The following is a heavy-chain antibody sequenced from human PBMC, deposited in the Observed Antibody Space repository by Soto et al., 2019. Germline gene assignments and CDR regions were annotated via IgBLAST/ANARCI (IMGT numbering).Heavy chain of an antibody. CDR2: VGWNGGDI. Sequence: VQLVESGGGLVQPGGSLRLSCAASGFTLDDYTMRWVRQAPGKGLEWVSGVGWNGGDIVYADSVKGRFTVSRDNTKNSLYLEVNSLRAEDTAIYYCAKDRAVVVPVSTSYFHYYGLDVWGQGTTVTVS. J-gene: IGHJ6*02. CDR1: GFTLDDYT. CDR3: AKDRAVVVPVSTSYFHYYGLDV. D-gene: IGHD2-2*01. V-gene: IGHV3-9*01.